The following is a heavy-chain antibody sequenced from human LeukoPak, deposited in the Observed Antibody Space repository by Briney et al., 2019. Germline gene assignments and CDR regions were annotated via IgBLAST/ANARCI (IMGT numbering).Heavy chain of an antibody. CDR3: TRSPDYYDSSGYWGVPDY. V-gene: IGHV3-49*04. J-gene: IGHJ4*02. CDR1: GFTFGDYA. CDR2: IRSKAYGGTT. D-gene: IGHD3-22*01. Sequence: GRSLRLSCTAPGFTFGDYAMSWVRQAPGKGLEGVGFIRSKAYGGTTEYAASVKGRFTISRDDSKSIAYLQMNSLKTEDTAVYYCTRSPDYYDSSGYWGVPDYWGQGTLVTVSS.